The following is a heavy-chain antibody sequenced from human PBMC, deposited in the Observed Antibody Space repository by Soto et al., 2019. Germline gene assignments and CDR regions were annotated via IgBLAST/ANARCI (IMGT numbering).Heavy chain of an antibody. CDR1: GYSFTSYW. J-gene: IGHJ6*03. V-gene: IGHV5-51*01. CDR3: ARRGVATAWSYYYYYMDV. Sequence: PGESLKISCKGSGYSFTSYWIGWVRQMPGKGLEWMGIIYPGDSDTRYSPTFQGQVTISADKSISTAYLQWSSLKASDTAMYYCARRGVATAWSYYYYYMDVWGKGTTVTVSS. D-gene: IGHD5-12*01. CDR2: IYPGDSDT.